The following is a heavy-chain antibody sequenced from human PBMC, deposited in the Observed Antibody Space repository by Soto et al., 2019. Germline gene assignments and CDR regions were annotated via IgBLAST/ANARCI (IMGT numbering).Heavy chain of an antibody. V-gene: IGHV1-8*01. D-gene: IGHD6-6*01. CDR1: GYTFTSYD. Sequence: ASVKVSCTASGYTFTSYDINWVRHATGQGLEWMGWMNPNSGNTGYAQKFQGRVTMTRNTSISTAYMELSSLRSEDTAVYYCARGTAIAARPIWFDPWGQGTVVTVSS. CDR3: ARGTAIAARPIWFDP. CDR2: MNPNSGNT. J-gene: IGHJ5*02.